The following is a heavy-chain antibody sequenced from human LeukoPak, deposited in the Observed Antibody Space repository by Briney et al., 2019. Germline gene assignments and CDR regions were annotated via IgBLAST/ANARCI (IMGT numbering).Heavy chain of an antibody. CDR3: ARSANLFDY. Sequence: SETLSLTCTVSGVSISTYYWNWIRQPPGKGLEWIGYIYYSGGTNYNPSLKSRVTISVDTSKNQFSLRLSSLTAADTAVYYCARSANLFDYWGPGTLVTVSS. V-gene: IGHV4-59*01. D-gene: IGHD4/OR15-4a*01. CDR1: GVSISTYY. J-gene: IGHJ4*02. CDR2: IYYSGGT.